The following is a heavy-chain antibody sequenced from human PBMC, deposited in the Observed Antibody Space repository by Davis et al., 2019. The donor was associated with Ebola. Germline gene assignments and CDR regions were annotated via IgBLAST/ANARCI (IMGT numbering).Heavy chain of an antibody. J-gene: IGHJ4*02. V-gene: IGHV4-61*01. CDR3: ARDNWNTYYFDY. CDR1: GGSVSSGSYY. CDR2: INHSGCT. D-gene: IGHD1/OR15-1a*01. Sequence: PSETLSLTCTVSGGSVSSGSYYWSWIRQPPGKGLEWIGEINHSGCTTYNPSLKSRVTISVDTSKNQFSLKLSSVTAADTAVYYCARDNWNTYYFDYWGQGTLVTVSS.